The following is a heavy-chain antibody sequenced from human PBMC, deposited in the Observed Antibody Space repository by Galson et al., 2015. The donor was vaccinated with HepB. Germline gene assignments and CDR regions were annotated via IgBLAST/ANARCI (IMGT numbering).Heavy chain of an antibody. Sequence: SLRLSCAASGFTLTTHAMHWVRQAPGKGLEWLTLISDDGAYKYYADSVKGRFIISRDTAKNTLVLQMNNRRPEDTANYYWARGRDSRRGPLEDWGQGTLVTVAS. CDR1: GFTLTTHA. CDR3: ARGRDSRRGPLED. J-gene: IGHJ4*02. V-gene: IGHV3-30*04. D-gene: IGHD3-22*01. CDR2: ISDDGAYK.